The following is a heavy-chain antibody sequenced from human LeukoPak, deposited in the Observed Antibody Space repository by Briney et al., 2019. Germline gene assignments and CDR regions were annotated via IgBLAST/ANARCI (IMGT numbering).Heavy chain of an antibody. Sequence: SETLSLTCTVSGGSICSYYWSWIRQPPGKGLEWIGYIYSSGSTNYNPSLKSRVTISLDTSKNQFSLKLSFVTAADTAVYYCARGVAAPGTGGLSWFDPWGQGTLVTVSS. J-gene: IGHJ5*02. CDR2: IYSSGST. CDR3: ARGVAAPGTGGLSWFDP. V-gene: IGHV4-59*01. CDR1: GGSICSYY. D-gene: IGHD6-13*01.